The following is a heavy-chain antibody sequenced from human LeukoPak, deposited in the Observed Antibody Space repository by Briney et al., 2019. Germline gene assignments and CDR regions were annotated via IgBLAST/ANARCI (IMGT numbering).Heavy chain of an antibody. J-gene: IGHJ4*02. CDR1: GFPFTSYA. D-gene: IGHD3-22*01. CDR3: AVGDYYYDTRFDY. Sequence: ASVKVSCKASGFPFTSYAIHWVRQAPGQRLEWMGWVNADNSSTKYSQEFQGRVTITRDTSASTAYMDLNSLRSEDMAVYYCAVGDYYYDTRFDYWGQGTLVTVSS. V-gene: IGHV1-3*03. CDR2: VNADNSST.